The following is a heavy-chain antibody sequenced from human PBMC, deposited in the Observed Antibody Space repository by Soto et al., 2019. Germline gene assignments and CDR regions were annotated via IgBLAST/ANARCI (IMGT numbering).Heavy chain of an antibody. D-gene: IGHD2-8*01. V-gene: IGHV1-69*02. CDR1: GGTFSSYT. CDR3: ARGNPYCTNGVCPDAFDI. CDR2: IIPILGIA. Sequence: ASVKVSCKASGGTFSSYTISWLRQAPGQGLEWMGRIIPILGIANYAQKFQGRVTITADKSTSTAYMELSSLRSEDTAVYYCARGNPYCTNGVCPDAFDIWGQGTMVTVSS. J-gene: IGHJ3*02.